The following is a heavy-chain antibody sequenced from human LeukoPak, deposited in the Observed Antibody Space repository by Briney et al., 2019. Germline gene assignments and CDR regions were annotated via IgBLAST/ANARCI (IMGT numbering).Heavy chain of an antibody. J-gene: IGHJ4*02. Sequence: PSETLSLTCTVSGGSISSYFWSWIRQPAGKGLEWIGRIYTIGSTNYNPSLKSRVTISVDTSKNQFSLKLSSVTAADTAVYYCARTPAPAWATVTYYFDYWGQGTLVTVSS. V-gene: IGHV4-4*07. CDR2: IYTIGST. CDR3: ARTPAPAWATVTYYFDY. CDR1: GGSISSYF. D-gene: IGHD4-17*01.